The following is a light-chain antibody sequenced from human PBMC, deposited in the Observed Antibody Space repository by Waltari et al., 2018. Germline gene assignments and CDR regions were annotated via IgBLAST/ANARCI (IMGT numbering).Light chain of an antibody. CDR3: SSYAGNNFYV. CDR1: SSHVSYFNY. J-gene: IGLJ1*01. CDR2: EVS. V-gene: IGLV2-8*01. Sequence: QSALTQPPSASGSPGQSVTISCTGTSSHVSYFNYVSWYQQHPGKAPKLMIFEVSKRFSGVPDRFSGSKSANTASLTVSGLQAEDEADYYCSSYAGNNFYVFGTGTTVTVL.